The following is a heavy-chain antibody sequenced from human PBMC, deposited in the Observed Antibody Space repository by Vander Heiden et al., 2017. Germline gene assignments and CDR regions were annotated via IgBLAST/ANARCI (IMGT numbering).Heavy chain of an antibody. CDR1: GFTFRSSG. Sequence: QVQLVESGGGVVQPGRSLRLSCAASGFTFRSSGMHWVRQAPGKGLEWVAVISYDGSNKYYADSVKGRFTISRDNSKNTLYLQMNSLRAEDTAVYYCAKPSRRYYDSSGIDYWGQGTLVTVSS. V-gene: IGHV3-30*18. D-gene: IGHD3-22*01. CDR3: AKPSRRYYDSSGIDY. J-gene: IGHJ4*02. CDR2: ISYDGSNK.